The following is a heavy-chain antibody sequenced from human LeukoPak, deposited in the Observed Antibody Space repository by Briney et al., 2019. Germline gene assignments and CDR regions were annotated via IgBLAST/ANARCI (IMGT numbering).Heavy chain of an antibody. CDR2: IRYDGSKK. D-gene: IGHD4-17*01. CDR3: AKSHDGDPKEGAFDI. CDR1: GFTFSSYG. Sequence: GGSLRLSCAASGFTFSSYGMHWVRQAPGKGLEWVTFIRYDGSKKYYADSVRGRFTISRDNSKNTLSLQMNSLSAEDTAVYYCAKSHDGDPKEGAFDIWGQGTMVTVSS. J-gene: IGHJ3*02. V-gene: IGHV3-30*02.